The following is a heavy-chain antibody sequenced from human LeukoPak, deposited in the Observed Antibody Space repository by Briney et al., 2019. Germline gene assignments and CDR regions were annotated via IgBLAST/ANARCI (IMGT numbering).Heavy chain of an antibody. Sequence: GGSLRLSCAASGFTFSSYWMHWVRQAPGKGLVWVSRINSDGSSTSYADSVKGRFTISRDNAKNTLYLQMNSLRAEDTAIYFCTKDVQVGPTRGFFDFWGQGTLVTVSS. J-gene: IGHJ4*03. CDR1: GFTFSSYW. CDR2: INSDGSST. V-gene: IGHV3-74*01. D-gene: IGHD1-26*01. CDR3: TKDVQVGPTRGFFDF.